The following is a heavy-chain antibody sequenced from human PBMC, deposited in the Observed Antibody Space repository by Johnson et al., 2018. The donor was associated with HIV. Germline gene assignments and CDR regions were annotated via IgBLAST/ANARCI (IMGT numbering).Heavy chain of an antibody. D-gene: IGHD3-16*01. CDR2: IYTGGST. V-gene: IGHV3-NL1*01. J-gene: IGHJ3*02. CDR1: GFTFSNYA. CDR3: AREALPRGLQSSFGGAFDI. Sequence: QVQLVESGGGVVQPGRSLRLSCAASGFTFSNYAMHWVRQAPGKGLEWVSGIYTGGSTSYADSVKGRFTISRDISKNTLYLQMNSLRAEDTAVYFCAREALPRGLQSSFGGAFDIWGQGTMVTFSS.